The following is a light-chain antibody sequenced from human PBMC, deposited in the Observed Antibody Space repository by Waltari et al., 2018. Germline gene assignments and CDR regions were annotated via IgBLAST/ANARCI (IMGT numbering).Light chain of an antibody. CDR1: QNVNSF. CDR3: QQRGNLPET. V-gene: IGKV3-11*01. Sequence: EIVLTPSPGTLSLSPGDRATLSCRTSQNVNSFLAWYQQKRGHAPRLLIYDASKRATGIPDRISGSGSGTDFTLTISSLEPEDFAIYYCQQRGNLPETFGRGTRVEMK. CDR2: DAS. J-gene: IGKJ2*01.